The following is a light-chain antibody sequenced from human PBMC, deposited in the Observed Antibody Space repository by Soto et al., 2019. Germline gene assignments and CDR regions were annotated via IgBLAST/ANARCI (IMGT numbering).Light chain of an antibody. V-gene: IGLV1-51*02. CDR3: GTWDTSLSRV. CDR1: SSDIGRHH. J-gene: IGLJ1*01. Sequence: QSVLTQPPSVSAAQGQKGSISCSGSSSDIGRHHVSWYQQLPGTAPKLLIYENTKRPSGIPDRFSGSKSGTSATLGITGLQTGDEADYYCGTWDTSLSRVFGTGTKVTVL. CDR2: ENT.